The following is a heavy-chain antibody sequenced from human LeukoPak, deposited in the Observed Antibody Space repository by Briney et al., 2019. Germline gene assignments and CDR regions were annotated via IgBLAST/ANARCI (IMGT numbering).Heavy chain of an antibody. J-gene: IGHJ6*02. D-gene: IGHD3-3*01. CDR1: EFTFSSYA. V-gene: IGHV3-23*01. CDR3: AKVGKDFWSYYGMDV. Sequence: GGSLRLSCAASEFTFSSYAMSWVRQAPGKGLEWVSAISGSGGSTYYADSAKGRFTISRDNSKNTLYLQMNSLRAEDTAVYYCAKVGKDFWSYYGMDVWGQGTTVTVSS. CDR2: ISGSGGST.